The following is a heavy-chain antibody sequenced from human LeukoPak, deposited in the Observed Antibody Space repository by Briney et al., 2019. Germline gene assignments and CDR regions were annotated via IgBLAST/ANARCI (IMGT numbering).Heavy chain of an antibody. CDR3: ARDRVGSGWPRPWYFEF. CDR2: INPNTGAT. D-gene: IGHD6-19*01. Sequence: ASVTVSCKPSVYTFTVYYLHWVRQAPGQGGGWMGWINPNTGATIYAEKFQGRVTMTRDTSIDTAYMEMRSLRSDDTAVYYCARDRVGSGWPRPWYFEFWGQGTLITVSS. V-gene: IGHV1-2*02. CDR1: VYTFTVYY. J-gene: IGHJ4*02.